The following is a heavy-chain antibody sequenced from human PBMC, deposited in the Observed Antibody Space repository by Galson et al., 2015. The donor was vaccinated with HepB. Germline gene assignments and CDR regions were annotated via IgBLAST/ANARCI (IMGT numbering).Heavy chain of an antibody. D-gene: IGHD1-14*01. Sequence: SLRLSCAASGFTFSSYAMSWVRQAPGKGLEWVSAISGNGGSTYYADSVKGRFTISRDNSKNTLYLQMNSLRAEDTAVYYCAKAKTGDYYGMDVWGQGTTVTVSS. J-gene: IGHJ6*02. CDR3: AKAKTGDYYGMDV. V-gene: IGHV3-23*01. CDR2: ISGNGGST. CDR1: GFTFSSYA.